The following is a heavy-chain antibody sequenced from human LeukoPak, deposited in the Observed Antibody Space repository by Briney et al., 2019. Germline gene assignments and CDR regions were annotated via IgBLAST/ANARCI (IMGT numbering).Heavy chain of an antibody. J-gene: IGHJ6*02. CDR3: ARVLYSGYDLYYYYCMDV. CDR2: INHSGST. D-gene: IGHD5-12*01. Sequence: SETLSLTCTVSGGSISSYCWSWIRQPPGKGLEWIWEINHSGSTNYNPSLKSRVTISVNTSKNQLSLKLSSVTAPDTAVYYCARVLYSGYDLYYYYCMDVWGQGNTVTVSS. CDR1: GGSISSYC. V-gene: IGHV4-34*01.